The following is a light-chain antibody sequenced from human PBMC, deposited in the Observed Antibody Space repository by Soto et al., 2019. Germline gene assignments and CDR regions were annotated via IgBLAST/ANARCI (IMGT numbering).Light chain of an antibody. CDR2: AAS. CDR1: QGISSY. V-gene: IGKV1-9*01. J-gene: IGKJ2*01. Sequence: DIQLTQSPSFLSASVGDRVTITCRASQGISSYLAWYQQKPGKAPKLLIYAASTLQSVGPSRFRGSGSGTEFTLTISSLQPEDFATYYCQQLNSYPYTFGQGTKLEIK. CDR3: QQLNSYPYT.